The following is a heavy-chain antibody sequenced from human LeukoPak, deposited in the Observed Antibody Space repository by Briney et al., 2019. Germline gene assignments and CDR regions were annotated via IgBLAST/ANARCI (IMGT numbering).Heavy chain of an antibody. D-gene: IGHD2-2*01. Sequence: SETLSLTCTVFGYSISSGYYWGWIRQPPGKGLEWIGSFYDSGNTYYNPSLKSRVTISVDTSKNQFSLKVRSVTAADTAVYFCARSPTKRVPEDYWGQGTLVTVSS. V-gene: IGHV4-38-2*02. CDR1: GYSISSGYY. J-gene: IGHJ4*02. CDR2: FYDSGNT. CDR3: ARSPTKRVPEDY.